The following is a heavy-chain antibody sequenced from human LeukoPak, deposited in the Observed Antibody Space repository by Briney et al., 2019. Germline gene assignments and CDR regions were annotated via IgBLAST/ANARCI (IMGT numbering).Heavy chain of an antibody. J-gene: IGHJ4*02. CDR2: ISYDGSDK. V-gene: IGHV3-30*18. Sequence: GRSLRLSRAASGFTFSSYGMHWVRQAPGKGLEWVAVISYDGSDKYYADSVKGRFTISRDNSKNTLYLQMNSLRAEDTAVYYCAKQGHYYGSGSSFNGYYFDYWGQGTLVTVSS. D-gene: IGHD3-10*01. CDR1: GFTFSSYG. CDR3: AKQGHYYGSGSSFNGYYFDY.